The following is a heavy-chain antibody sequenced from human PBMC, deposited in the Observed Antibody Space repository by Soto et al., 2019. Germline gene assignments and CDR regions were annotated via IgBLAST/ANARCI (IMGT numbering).Heavy chain of an antibody. V-gene: IGHV3-30*18. CDR2: ISYDGSNK. D-gene: IGHD2-21*01. J-gene: IGHJ4*02. CDR1: GFTFSSYG. Sequence: GGSLRLSCAASGFTFSSYGMHWVRQAPGKGLEWVAVISYDGSNKYYAVSVKGRFTISRDNSKNTLYLQMNSLRAEDTAVYYCAKDNSLTFDYWGQGTLVTVSS. CDR3: AKDNSLTFDY.